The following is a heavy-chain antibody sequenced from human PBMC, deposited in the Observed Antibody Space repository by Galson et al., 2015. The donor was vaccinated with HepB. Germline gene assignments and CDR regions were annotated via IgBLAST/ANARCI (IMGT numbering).Heavy chain of an antibody. D-gene: IGHD2-15*01. CDR2: ISSSSSYI. V-gene: IGHV3-21*01. Sequence: SLRLSCAASGFTFSSYSMNWVRQAPGKGLEWVSSISSSSSYIYYADSVKGRFTISRDNAKNSLYLQMNSLRAEDTAVYYCARVESGRVVVAVGVRYYYGMDVWGQGTTVTVSS. CDR3: ARVESGRVVVAVGVRYYYGMDV. CDR1: GFTFSSYS. J-gene: IGHJ6*02.